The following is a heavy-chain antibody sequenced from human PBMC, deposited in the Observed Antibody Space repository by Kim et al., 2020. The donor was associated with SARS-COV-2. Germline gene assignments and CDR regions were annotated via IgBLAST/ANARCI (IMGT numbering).Heavy chain of an antibody. CDR2: MYYSGRT. CDR1: GGSVSSNY. Sequence: SETLSLTCTVSGGSVSSNYWSWIRQSPGKGLEWIGYMYYSGRTNYNPSFTSRVTMSLDTSKNQFSLKLSSVTAADAAVYYCSRDPGVDPYSFDHWGQGTLVTVSA. CDR3: SRDPGVDPYSFDH. D-gene: IGHD2-8*01. J-gene: IGHJ4*02. V-gene: IGHV4-59*02.